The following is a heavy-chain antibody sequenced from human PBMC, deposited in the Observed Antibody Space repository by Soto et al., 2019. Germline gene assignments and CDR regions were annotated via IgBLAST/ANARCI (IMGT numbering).Heavy chain of an antibody. V-gene: IGHV4-61*05. CDR2: IYYSGST. Sequence: SETLSLTCTVSGGSISSSSYYWSWIRQPPGKGLEWIGYIYYSGSTNYNPSLKSRVTISVDTSKNQFSLKLSSVTAADTAVYYCARHVRGKSTVTTRVLLSYFDYWGEGTLVTVCS. CDR1: GGSISSSSYY. CDR3: ARHVRGKSTVTTRVLLSYFDY. J-gene: IGHJ4*02. D-gene: IGHD4-17*01.